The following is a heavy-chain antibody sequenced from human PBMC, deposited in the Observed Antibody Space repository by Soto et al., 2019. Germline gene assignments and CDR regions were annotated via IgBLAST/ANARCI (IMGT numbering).Heavy chain of an antibody. CDR3: ARGMTTVVTPYYFDY. D-gene: IGHD4-17*01. CDR1: GYTFTSYA. V-gene: IGHV1-3*01. J-gene: IGHJ4*02. Sequence: ASVKVSCKASGYTFTSYAMHWVRQAPGQRLEWMGWINAGNGNTKYSQKFQGRVTITRDTSASTAYMELSSLRSEDTAVYYCARGMTTVVTPYYFDYWGQGTLVTSPQ. CDR2: INAGNGNT.